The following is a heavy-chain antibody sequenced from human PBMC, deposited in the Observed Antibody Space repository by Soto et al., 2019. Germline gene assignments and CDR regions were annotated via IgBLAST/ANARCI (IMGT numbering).Heavy chain of an antibody. J-gene: IGHJ6*02. D-gene: IGHD3-10*01. CDR1: GFSFSDHA. CDR2: ISGSGGST. Sequence: GGSLRLSCAASGFSFSDHAMSWVRQAPGKGLEWVSAISGSGGSTYYADSVKGRFTISRDNSKNTLYLQMNSLRAEDTAVYYCAKDLYYYGSGTDYGMDVWGQGTTVTVSS. CDR3: AKDLYYYGSGTDYGMDV. V-gene: IGHV3-23*01.